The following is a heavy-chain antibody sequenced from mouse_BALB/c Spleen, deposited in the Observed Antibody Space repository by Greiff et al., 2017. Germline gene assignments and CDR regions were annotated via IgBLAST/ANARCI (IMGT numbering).Heavy chain of an antibody. V-gene: IGHV5-6-5*01. CDR1: GFTFSSYA. CDR2: ISSGGST. CDR3: ARRNFDY. Sequence: EVHLVESGGGLVKPGGSLKLSCAASGFTFSSYAMSWVRQTPEKRLEWVASISSGGSTYYPDSVKGRFTISRDNARNILYLQMSSLRSEDTAMYYCARRNFDYWGQGTTLTVSS. J-gene: IGHJ2*01.